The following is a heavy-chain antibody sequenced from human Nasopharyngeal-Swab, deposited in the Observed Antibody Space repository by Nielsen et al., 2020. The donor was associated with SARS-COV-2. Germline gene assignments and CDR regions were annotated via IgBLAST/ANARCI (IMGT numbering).Heavy chain of an antibody. CDR3: ARQEGGLLDY. CDR2: IYHSGST. J-gene: IGHJ4*02. V-gene: IGHV4-38-2*01. D-gene: IGHD3-16*01. Sequence: SETLSLTCAVSGYSISSGYYWGWTRQPPGKGLEWIGSIYHSGSTYYNPSLKSRVTISVDTSKNQFSLKLSSVTAADTAVYYCARQEGGLLDYWGQGTLVTVSS. CDR1: GYSISSGYY.